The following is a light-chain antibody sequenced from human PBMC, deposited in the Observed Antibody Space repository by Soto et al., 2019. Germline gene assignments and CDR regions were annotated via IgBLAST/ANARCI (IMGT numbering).Light chain of an antibody. J-gene: IGLJ2*01. Sequence: QSVLSQPPSASGTPGQRVTISCSGSSSNNGSNTVNWYQQLPGTAPKLLIYNNNQRPSGVPDRFSGSKSGTSASLAVSGLQSEDEADYYCAAWDDSLNGHVVFGGGTKLTVL. CDR1: SSNNGSNT. CDR3: AAWDDSLNGHVV. CDR2: NNN. V-gene: IGLV1-44*01.